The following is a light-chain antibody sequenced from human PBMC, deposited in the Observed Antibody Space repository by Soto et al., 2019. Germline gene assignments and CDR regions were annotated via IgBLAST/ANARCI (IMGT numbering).Light chain of an antibody. CDR2: LGS. CDR3: MQALQTPT. Sequence: DIAMTQSPLSLPVTPGEPAAISCRSSQSLLHSNGYNYLDWYLQKPGQSPQPLIYLGSNRASGVPDRFSGSGSGTDFTLKISRVEAEDVGVYYCMQALQTPTFGQGTKVEIK. J-gene: IGKJ1*01. CDR1: QSLLHSNGYNY. V-gene: IGKV2-28*01.